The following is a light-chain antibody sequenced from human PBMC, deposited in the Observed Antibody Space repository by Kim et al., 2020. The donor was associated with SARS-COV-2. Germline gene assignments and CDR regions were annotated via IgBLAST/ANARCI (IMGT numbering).Light chain of an antibody. CDR3: QSWDDTTAV. CDR1: KLENKY. V-gene: IGLV3-1*01. Sequence: SVSPGQTATINCSGDKLENKYAFWYQQKSGQSPGLVIYQDDKRPSGIPERFSGSNSGNTATLTISGTQTIDEADYYCQSWDDTTAVFGGGTQLTVL. CDR2: QDD. J-gene: IGLJ2*01.